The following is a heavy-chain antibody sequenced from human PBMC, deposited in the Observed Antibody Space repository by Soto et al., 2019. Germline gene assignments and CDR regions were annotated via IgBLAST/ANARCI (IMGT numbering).Heavy chain of an antibody. CDR1: GFTFSRYW. J-gene: IGHJ3*02. CDR2: IKQDGTEK. Sequence: EVQLVESGGGLVQPGGSLRLSCAASGFTFSRYWMNWVRQAPGKGLEWVANIKQDGTEKNYVDSVKGPFTISRDNARNSLYLQMDSLRAEDTAVYFCARGDTPMITPMDSFDIWGQGTMVTVSS. CDR3: ARGDTPMITPMDSFDI. D-gene: IGHD5-18*01. V-gene: IGHV3-7*01.